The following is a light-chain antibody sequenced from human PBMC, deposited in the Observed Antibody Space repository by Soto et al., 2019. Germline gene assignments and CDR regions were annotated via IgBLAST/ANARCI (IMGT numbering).Light chain of an antibody. CDR2: GAS. Sequence: EIVMTQSPATLSVSPGERATLSCRASQSVSGNLAWYQQKPGQAPRLLIYGASTRATGIPARFSGSGSGTEFTLTISSLQSEDFAVYYCQQYNNWITFGQGARLEIK. V-gene: IGKV3-15*01. CDR3: QQYNNWIT. J-gene: IGKJ5*01. CDR1: QSVSGN.